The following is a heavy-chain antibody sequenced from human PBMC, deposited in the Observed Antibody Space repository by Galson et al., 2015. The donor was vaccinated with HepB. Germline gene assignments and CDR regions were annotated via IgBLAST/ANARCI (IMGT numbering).Heavy chain of an antibody. D-gene: IGHD3-16*01. CDR2: IYHSGGT. J-gene: IGHJ3*02. CDR1: GGSVSSGDSS. Sequence: TLSLTCAVSGGSVSSGDSSWSWIRQPPGKGLEWIGYIYHSGGTYYNPSLESRVSISIDRSNNQFSLNLSSVTAAETAVYYCARVKRGFGVSGFDIWGQGTMVTVSS. CDR3: ARVKRGFGVSGFDI. V-gene: IGHV4-30-2*01.